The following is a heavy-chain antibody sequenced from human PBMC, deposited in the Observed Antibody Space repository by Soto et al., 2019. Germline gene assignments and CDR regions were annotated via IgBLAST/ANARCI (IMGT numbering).Heavy chain of an antibody. CDR3: VKFRGRAYHYYYMDV. V-gene: IGHV3-23*01. CDR2: YGGSGGST. Sequence: DVQLLESGGGLVQRGGSLRLSCAASGFTFSTYGMTWVRQAPGKGLEWVSYGGSGGSTYYADSVKGRFTISRDNSKNTLYLQMNSLRAEDTAVYYWVKFRGRAYHYYYMDVWGNGTTVTVSS. CDR1: GFTFSTYG. J-gene: IGHJ6*03. D-gene: IGHD3-16*01.